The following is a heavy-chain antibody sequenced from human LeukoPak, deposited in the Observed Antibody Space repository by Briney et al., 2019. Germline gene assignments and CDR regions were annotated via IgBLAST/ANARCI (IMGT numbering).Heavy chain of an antibody. V-gene: IGHV3-23*01. CDR2: ISGSGGST. CDR1: GFTLSSYA. D-gene: IGHD1-26*01. CDR3: AKVAGSYSGGGDY. J-gene: IGHJ4*02. Sequence: GGSLRLSCAASGFTLSSYAMSWVLQAPGKGLEWVSAISGSGGSTYYADSVKGRFTISRDNSKNTLYLQMNSLRAEDTAVYYGAKVAGSYSGGGDYWGQGTLVTVSS.